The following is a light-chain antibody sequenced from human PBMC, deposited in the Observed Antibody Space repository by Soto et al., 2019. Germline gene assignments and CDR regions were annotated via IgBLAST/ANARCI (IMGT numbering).Light chain of an antibody. CDR2: TTS. V-gene: IGKV1-39*01. CDR3: QQSYMTRT. CDR1: QPISDY. Sequence: DIQMTQSPSSLSASVGDRVTITCRTSQPISDYLNWYQQKPGKAPTLVIYTTSNLQSGVPSRFSGSGSATHFTLTISSLQPEDFATYYCQQSYMTRTFGQGTKVDIK. J-gene: IGKJ1*01.